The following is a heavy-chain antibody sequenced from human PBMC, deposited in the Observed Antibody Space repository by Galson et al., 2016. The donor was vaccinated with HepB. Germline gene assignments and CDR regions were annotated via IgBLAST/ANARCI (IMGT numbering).Heavy chain of an antibody. J-gene: IGHJ2*01. CDR2: IYWDDDK. CDR1: GFSLSTSGVG. Sequence: PALVKPTQTLTLTCTFSGFSLSTSGVGVGWIRQPPGKALEWLALIYWDDDKRYRPSLTSRLTITKDTSKNQVVLTVTDMDPVDTATYYCAPSLYYYGSGSYSFYLWGRGTLVTVSS. V-gene: IGHV2-5*02. CDR3: APSLYYYGSGSYSFYL. D-gene: IGHD3-10*01.